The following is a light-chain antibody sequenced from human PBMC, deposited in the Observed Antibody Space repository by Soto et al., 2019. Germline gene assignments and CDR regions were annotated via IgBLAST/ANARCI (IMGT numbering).Light chain of an antibody. CDR1: SSDVGGYNF. J-gene: IGLJ2*01. CDR3: SSYTSSSTVV. V-gene: IGLV2-14*01. CDR2: EVI. Sequence: QSALTQPAPVSGSPGQSITISCTGTSSDVGGYNFVSWFQHHPGKAPKLMIYEVINRPSGVSNRFSGSKSGNTASLTISGLQAEDEADYYCSSYTSSSTVVFGGGTKLTVL.